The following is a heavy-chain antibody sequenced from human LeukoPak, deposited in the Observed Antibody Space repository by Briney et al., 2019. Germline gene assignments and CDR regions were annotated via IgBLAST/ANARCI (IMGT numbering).Heavy chain of an antibody. D-gene: IGHD3-22*01. CDR2: ISYDGSNK. J-gene: IGHJ5*02. CDR1: GFTFSRNW. CDR3: ARDREGYYYDSSGHINGNRWFDP. Sequence: PGGSLRLSCAASGFTFSRNWMHWVRQAPGKGLEWVAVISYDGSNKYYADSVKGRFTISRDNSKNTLYLQMNSLRAEDTAVYYCARDREGYYYDSSGHINGNRWFDPWGQGTLVTVSS. V-gene: IGHV3-30-3*01.